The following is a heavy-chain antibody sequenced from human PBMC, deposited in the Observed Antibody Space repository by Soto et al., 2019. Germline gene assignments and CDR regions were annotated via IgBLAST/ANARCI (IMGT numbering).Heavy chain of an antibody. Sequence: QGQLVQSGPEVKKPGASVKVSCKASGYTFSRYGISWVRQAPGQGHEWMGWGSGYNGDTNNAHKVRGRVTMTIATSTSTAYMELSRLTSDETAIYYCAKNGPPPYYYDGMDVWGKGTTVTVSS. CDR3: AKNGPPPYYYDGMDV. CDR1: GYTFSRYG. CDR2: GSGYNGDT. V-gene: IGHV1-18*01. D-gene: IGHD2-8*01. J-gene: IGHJ6*04.